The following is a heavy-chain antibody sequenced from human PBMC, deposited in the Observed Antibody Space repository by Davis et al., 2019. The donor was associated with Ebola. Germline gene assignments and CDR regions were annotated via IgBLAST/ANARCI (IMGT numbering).Heavy chain of an antibody. CDR3: AGSNGAAAGTDFDY. CDR1: GGSVGSDY. Sequence: SETLSLTCSVSGGSVGSDYWSWIRQPPGKGLEWIGYIYYSGSTNYNPSLKSRVTISVDTSKNQFSLKLSSVTAADTAVYYCAGSNGAAAGTDFDYWGQGTLVTVSS. J-gene: IGHJ4*02. D-gene: IGHD6-13*01. V-gene: IGHV4-59*08. CDR2: IYYSGST.